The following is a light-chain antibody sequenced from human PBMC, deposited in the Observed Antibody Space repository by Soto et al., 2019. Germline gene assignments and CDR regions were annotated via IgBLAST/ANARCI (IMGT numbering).Light chain of an antibody. CDR2: KAS. J-gene: IGKJ1*01. V-gene: IGKV1-5*03. CDR1: QTISSW. CDR3: QQYKSYSWT. Sequence: IRMTQSPSSFSASTGGRVTITCRASQTISSWLAWYQQKPGKAPKLLIYKASTLKSGVPSRFSGSGSGTECTLTISSLQPDDVATYYCQQYKSYSWTFGQGTKVDIK.